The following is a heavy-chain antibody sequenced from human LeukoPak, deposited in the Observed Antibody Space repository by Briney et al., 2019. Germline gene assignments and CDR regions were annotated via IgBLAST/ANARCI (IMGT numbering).Heavy chain of an antibody. J-gene: IGHJ6*02. V-gene: IGHV4-30-4*01. Sequence: SQTLSLTCTASGGSISSGDYYWSWIRQPPGKGLEWIGYIDYSGLTYYNPPLKSRLSMSVDTSKNQFSLYLSSVTAADTAVYFCARGADFSPLGYYGFDVWGQGTTVTVSS. CDR3: ARGADFSPLGYYGFDV. CDR2: IDYSGLT. D-gene: IGHD3-3*01. CDR1: GGSISSGDYY.